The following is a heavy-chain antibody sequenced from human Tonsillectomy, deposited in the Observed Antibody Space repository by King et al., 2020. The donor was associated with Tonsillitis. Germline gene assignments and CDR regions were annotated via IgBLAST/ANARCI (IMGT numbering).Heavy chain of an antibody. D-gene: IGHD6-13*01. CDR2: TYYRAKWYN. CDR1: GDSVSSNSAA. J-gene: IGHJ5*02. Sequence: VQLQQSGPGLVKPSQTLSLTCAISGDSVSSNSAAWNWIRQSPSRGLEWLVRTYYRAKWYNDYAVSVKSRITINPDTSKNQFSLQLNSVTPEDTAVYYCAKGDTVAAAGPYNWFDPWGQGTLVTVSS. CDR3: AKGDTVAAAGPYNWFDP. V-gene: IGHV6-1*01.